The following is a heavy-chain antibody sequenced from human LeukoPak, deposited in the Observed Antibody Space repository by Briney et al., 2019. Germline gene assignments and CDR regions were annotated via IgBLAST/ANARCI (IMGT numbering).Heavy chain of an antibody. V-gene: IGHV4-38-2*01. D-gene: IGHD6-19*01. J-gene: IGHJ5*02. CDR3: ARRGWGAGTGGNWFDP. CDR2: IYHSGST. CDR1: GYSISSGYY. Sequence: PSETLSLTCAVSGYSISSGYYWGWIRQPPGKGLEWIGSIYHSGSTYYNPSLKSRVTISVDTSKNQFSLKLSSVTSADRAGYFCARRGWGAGTGGNWFDPWGQGTLVTVSS.